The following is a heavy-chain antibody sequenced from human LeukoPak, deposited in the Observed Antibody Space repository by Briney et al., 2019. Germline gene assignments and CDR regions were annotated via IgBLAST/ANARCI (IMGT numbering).Heavy chain of an antibody. D-gene: IGHD2-2*01. J-gene: IGHJ4*02. CDR3: ARAAAVCSSTSCYGHY. V-gene: IGHV3-23*01. CDR2: ISGNGRDT. Sequence: GGSLRLSCAASGFTFSSYSMNWVRQAPGKGLEWVSAISGNGRDTYYTDSVKGRFTISRDNSKNTLYLQMHSLRAEDTAIYYCARAAAVCSSTSCYGHYWGQGTLVTVSS. CDR1: GFTFSSYS.